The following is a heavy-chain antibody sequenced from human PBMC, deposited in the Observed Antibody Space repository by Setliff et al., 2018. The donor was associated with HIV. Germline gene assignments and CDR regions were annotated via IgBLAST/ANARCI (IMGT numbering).Heavy chain of an antibody. Sequence: SETLSLTCSVSGGSISSSTYYWGWIRQPPGKGLEWIGSIYYRGTTFYNPSLKSRVTVSVDTSKNQFSLRLNSVTAADTAVYYCARSARFFYASGSRRYFDLWGRGTLVTVSS. V-gene: IGHV4-39*01. J-gene: IGHJ2*01. D-gene: IGHD3-10*01. CDR1: GGSISSSTYY. CDR3: ARSARFFYASGSRRYFDL. CDR2: IYYRGTT.